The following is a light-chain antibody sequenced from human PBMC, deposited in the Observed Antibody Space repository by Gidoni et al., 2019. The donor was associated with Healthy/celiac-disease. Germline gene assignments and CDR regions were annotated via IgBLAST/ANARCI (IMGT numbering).Light chain of an antibody. CDR2: LGS. V-gene: IGKV2-28*01. CDR3: MQARQTIT. J-gene: IGKJ5*01. CDR1: QSLLHSNGYNY. Sequence: DIVMTQSPLSLPVTPGEPASISCRSSQSLLHSNGYNYLDCYQQKPGHSPQLLIYLGSNRASGVPDRFSGSGSGTDFTLKISRVEAEDVGVYYCMQARQTITFGQGTRLEIK.